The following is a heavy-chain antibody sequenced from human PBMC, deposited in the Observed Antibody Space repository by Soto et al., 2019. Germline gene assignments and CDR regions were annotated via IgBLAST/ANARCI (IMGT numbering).Heavy chain of an antibody. CDR3: AKDVLRFLEWLAFYGMDV. Sequence: GGSLRLSCAASGFTFSSYGMHWVRQAPGKGLEWVAVISYDGSNKYYADSVKGRFTISRDNSKDTLYLQMNSLRAEDTAVYYCAKDVLRFLEWLAFYGMDVWGQGTTVTVSS. J-gene: IGHJ6*02. CDR2: ISYDGSNK. CDR1: GFTFSSYG. V-gene: IGHV3-30*18. D-gene: IGHD3-3*01.